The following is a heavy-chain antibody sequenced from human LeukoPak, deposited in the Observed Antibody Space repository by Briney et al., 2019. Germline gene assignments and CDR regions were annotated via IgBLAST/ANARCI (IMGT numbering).Heavy chain of an antibody. CDR2: INPRGTAT. J-gene: IGHJ5*02. CDR3: ARDTSEGDYAWWFDP. V-gene: IGHV1-46*01. Sequence: ASVKVSCKASGYTFSGYYMHWVRQAPGQGLEWMGLINPRGTATRYAESFQGRLTLTRDLSTSTDYMELSSLRSDDTAVYFCARDTSEGDYAWWFDPWGQGTLVTVAS. CDR1: GYTFSGYY. D-gene: IGHD3-16*01.